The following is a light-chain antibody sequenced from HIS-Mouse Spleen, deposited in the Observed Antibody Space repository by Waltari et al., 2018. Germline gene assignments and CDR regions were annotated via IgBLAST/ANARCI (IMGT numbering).Light chain of an antibody. CDR2: EDS. V-gene: IGLV3-10*01. CDR3: YSTDSSGNHRV. CDR1: ALPKTY. Sequence: SYELTQPPSVSVSPGQTARITCSGDALPKTYAYWYQQKSGQAPVLVLYEDSKRPSGLPERSSGSSSGTMATLTISVAQVEDEADYYCYSTDSSGNHRVFGGGTKLTVL. J-gene: IGLJ2*01.